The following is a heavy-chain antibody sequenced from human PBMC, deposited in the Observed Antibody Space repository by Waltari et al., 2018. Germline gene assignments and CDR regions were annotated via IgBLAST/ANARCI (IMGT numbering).Heavy chain of an antibody. D-gene: IGHD2-15*01. CDR2: SHHSGYT. V-gene: IGHV4-34*01. J-gene: IGHJ4*02. CDR1: GGSFNAYF. Sequence: QGQLQQWGAGLLKPSETLSLTCTVHGGSFNAYFWTWIRQAPGKGLEWIGESHHSGYTNYNPSLKSRVSISVDTSKREFSLKMTSVTAADTAMYYCARGLIYCRSGSCVGYWGQGTLVTVSS. CDR3: ARGLIYCRSGSCVGY.